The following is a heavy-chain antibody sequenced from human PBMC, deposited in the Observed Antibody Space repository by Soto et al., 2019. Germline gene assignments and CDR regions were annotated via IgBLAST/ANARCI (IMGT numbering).Heavy chain of an antibody. V-gene: IGHV3-30*04. J-gene: IGHJ3*02. CDR3: VRTISVGGPDAFDM. CDR2: ILSDGSKQ. D-gene: IGHD6-19*01. CDR1: RFTFSYYA. Sequence: PGGSLRLSCAASRFTFSYYAMQRVRQAPGKGLEWLAVILSDGSKQYHAESVKGRFTISRDNSKSTLFLQMNSLRVEDTAVYYCVRTISVGGPDAFDMWGQGTMVTVSS.